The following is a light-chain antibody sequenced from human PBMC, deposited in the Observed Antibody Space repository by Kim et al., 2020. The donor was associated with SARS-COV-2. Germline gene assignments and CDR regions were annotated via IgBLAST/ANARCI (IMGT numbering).Light chain of an antibody. Sequence: EIVLTQSPVTLSLSPGERAALSCRASQSVRNYLAWYQQKPGQAPRLLIYDASNRATGIPVRFSGSGSGTDFTLTISSLEPEDFAVYYCQQRFSWPLTFGGGTKVDIK. J-gene: IGKJ4*01. CDR3: QQRFSWPLT. CDR1: QSVRNY. CDR2: DAS. V-gene: IGKV3-11*01.